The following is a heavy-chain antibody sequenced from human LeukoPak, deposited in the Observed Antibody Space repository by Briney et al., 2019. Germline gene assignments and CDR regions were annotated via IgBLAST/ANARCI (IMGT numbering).Heavy chain of an antibody. CDR1: GYSFTSYW. J-gene: IGHJ4*02. CDR2: IYPGDSDT. CDR3: ARRSYCGGDCYSDY. Sequence: GESLKISCQGSGYSFTSYWIGWVRQMPGKGLEWVGIIYPGDSDTRYSPSFQGQVTISADKSTSSAYLQWSSLKASDTAMYYCARRSYCGGDCYSDYWGQGTLVTVSS. D-gene: IGHD2-21*02. V-gene: IGHV5-51*01.